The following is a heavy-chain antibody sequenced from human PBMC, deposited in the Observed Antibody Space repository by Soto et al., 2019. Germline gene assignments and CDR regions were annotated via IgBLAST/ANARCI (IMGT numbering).Heavy chain of an antibody. Sequence: GGSLRLSCAASGFTFSSHSINWVRQAPGKGLEWVSSISSSSSYIYYADSVKGRFTISRDNAKNSLYLQMNSLRAEDTAVSYCAREGSSGSPTLRYFDAWGQGTLVTAPQ. CDR2: ISSSSSYI. D-gene: IGHD6-19*01. J-gene: IGHJ4*02. CDR1: GFTFSSHS. V-gene: IGHV3-21*01. CDR3: AREGSSGSPTLRYFDA.